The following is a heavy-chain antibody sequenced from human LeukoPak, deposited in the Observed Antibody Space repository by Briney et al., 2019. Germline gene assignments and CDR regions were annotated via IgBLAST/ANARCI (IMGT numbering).Heavy chain of an antibody. CDR3: ARSSELELPDY. V-gene: IGHV3-48*01. J-gene: IGHJ4*02. D-gene: IGHD1-7*01. CDR2: ISSSSSTI. Sequence: GGSLRLSCAASGFTFSSYSMNWVRQAPGKGLEWVSYISSSSSTIFYADSVKGRFTISRDNAKNSLYLQMNSLRAEDTAVYYCARSSELELPDYWGQGTLVTVSS. CDR1: GFTFSSYS.